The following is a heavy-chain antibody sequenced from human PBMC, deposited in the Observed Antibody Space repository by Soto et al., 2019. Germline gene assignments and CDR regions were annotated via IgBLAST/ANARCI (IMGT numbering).Heavy chain of an antibody. J-gene: IGHJ6*02. CDR2: ISGYNGQT. Sequence: QVQLVPSGPEVKKPGASVKVSCKASAYTFTTYGISWVRQAPGQGLEWLGWISGYNGQTNYPQKFRGRVTLTTDTSTSTAYMELRSLRSDDTAMYYCARDNRKELWVEGLNAMDVWGQGTTVTVSS. CDR3: ARDNRKELWVEGLNAMDV. D-gene: IGHD3-10*01. V-gene: IGHV1-18*04. CDR1: AYTFTTYG.